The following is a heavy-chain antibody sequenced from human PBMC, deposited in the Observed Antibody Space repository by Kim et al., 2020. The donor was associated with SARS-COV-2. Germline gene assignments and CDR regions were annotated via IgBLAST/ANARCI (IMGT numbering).Heavy chain of an antibody. CDR2: IYSGGST. V-gene: IGHV3-53*01. Sequence: GGSLRLSCAASGFTVSSNYMSWVRQAPGKGLEWVSVIYSGGSTYYADSVKGRFTISRDNSKNTLYLQMNSLRAEDTAVYYCALQTLAAAGTFYFDYWGQGTLVTVSS. D-gene: IGHD6-13*01. CDR1: GFTVSSNY. CDR3: ALQTLAAAGTFYFDY. J-gene: IGHJ4*02.